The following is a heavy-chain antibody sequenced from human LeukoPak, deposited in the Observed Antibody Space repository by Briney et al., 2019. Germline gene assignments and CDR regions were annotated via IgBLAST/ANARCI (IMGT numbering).Heavy chain of an antibody. Sequence: SETLSLTCTVSGGSISSSSYYWSWIRQPPGKGLEWIGYIYYSGSTNYNPSLKSRVTISVDTSKNQFSLKLSSVTAADTAVYYCARHGRTPTYDYVWGSSLGWFDPWGQGTLVTVSS. CDR1: GGSISSSSYY. D-gene: IGHD3-16*01. V-gene: IGHV4-61*05. J-gene: IGHJ5*02. CDR2: IYYSGST. CDR3: ARHGRTPTYDYVWGSSLGWFDP.